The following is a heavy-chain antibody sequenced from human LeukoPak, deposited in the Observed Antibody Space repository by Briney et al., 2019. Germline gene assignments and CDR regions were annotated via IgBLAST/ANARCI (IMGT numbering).Heavy chain of an antibody. V-gene: IGHV3-30*03. J-gene: IGHJ4*02. CDR3: ARVNWGSADY. CDR2: ISYDGSNK. Sequence: GGSLRLSCAASGFTFSSYSMNWVRQAPGKGLEWVAVISYDGSNKYYADSVKGRFTISRDNSKNTLYLQMNSLRAEDTAVFYCARVNWGSADYWGQGTLVTVSS. D-gene: IGHD7-27*01. CDR1: GFTFSSYS.